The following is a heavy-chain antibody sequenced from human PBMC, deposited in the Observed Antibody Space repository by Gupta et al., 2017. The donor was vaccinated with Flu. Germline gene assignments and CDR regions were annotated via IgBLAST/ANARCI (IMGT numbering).Heavy chain of an antibody. J-gene: IGHJ6*02. V-gene: IGHV3-23*01. CDR1: EFTFSSYT. Sequence: EVQLLESGGGWVQPGGSLRLSCAASEFTFSSYTLSWVRQAPGKGLECVCAIGGSGETTYYADSVKGRFTISRDNSKNALFLQMNSLRADDAAVYFCAKHSYYYGVDVWGQGTTVTVS. CDR2: IGGSGETT. CDR3: AKHSYYYGVDV.